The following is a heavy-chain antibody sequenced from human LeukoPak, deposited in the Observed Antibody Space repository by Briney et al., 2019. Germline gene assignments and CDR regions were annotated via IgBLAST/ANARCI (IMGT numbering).Heavy chain of an antibody. CDR2: INHSGST. V-gene: IGHV4-34*01. D-gene: IGHD2-2*01. CDR1: GGSFSGYY. J-gene: IGHJ4*02. Sequence: SETLSLTCAVYGGSFSGYYWSCIRQPPGKGLEWIGEINHSGSTNYNPSLKSRVTISVDTSKNQFSLKLSSVAAADTAVYYCARDQLGYCSSTSCPPDYWGQGTLVTVSS. CDR3: ARDQLGYCSSTSCPPDY.